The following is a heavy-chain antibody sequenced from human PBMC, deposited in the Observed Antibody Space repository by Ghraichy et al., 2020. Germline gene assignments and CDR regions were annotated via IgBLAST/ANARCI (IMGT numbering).Heavy chain of an antibody. D-gene: IGHD6-19*01. CDR3: ARMLAGSGWPGHYLDV. CDR2: VYYTGST. CDR1: GVSLNNYEYY. J-gene: IGHJ6*03. Sequence: SETLSLTCSVSGVSLNNYEYYWHWLRLSPGKGLEWIGFVYYTGSTFYNPSLASRLTISLDTSKNQFFLNLSSVTAADSAVYYCARMLAGSGWPGHYLDVWGRGTTVTVS. V-gene: IGHV4-30-4*01.